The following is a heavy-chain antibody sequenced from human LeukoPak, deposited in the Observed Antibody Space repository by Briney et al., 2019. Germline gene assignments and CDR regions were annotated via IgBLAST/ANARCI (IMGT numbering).Heavy chain of an antibody. J-gene: IGHJ4*02. CDR1: GGSISSYY. Sequence: SETLSLTCTVSGGSISSYYWSWIRQPPGKGLEWIGYIYYSGSTNYNLSLKSRVTISVDTSKNQFSLKLSSVTAADTAVYYCARDRGYGSGSSPFDYWGQGTLVTVSS. CDR2: IYYSGST. CDR3: ARDRGYGSGSSPFDY. D-gene: IGHD3-10*01. V-gene: IGHV4-59*01.